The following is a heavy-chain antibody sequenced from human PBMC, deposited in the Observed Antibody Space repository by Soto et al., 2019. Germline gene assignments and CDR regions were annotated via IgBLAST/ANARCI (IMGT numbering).Heavy chain of an antibody. D-gene: IGHD3-9*01. Sequence: GASVNVSCKASGYTFTSYAMHWVRPAPGQRLEGMVWINAGNGNTKYSQILQGRGTITSHTSASTAYMELSSLRSDNMAVYYSARAAFSYEISAGYRNWFDPWGQGTLVTVSS. J-gene: IGHJ5*02. CDR1: GYTFTSYA. CDR2: INAGNGNT. V-gene: IGHV1-3*01. CDR3: ARAAFSYEISAGYRNWFDP.